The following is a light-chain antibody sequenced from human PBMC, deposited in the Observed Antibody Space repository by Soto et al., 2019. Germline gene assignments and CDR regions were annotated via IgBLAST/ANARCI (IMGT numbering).Light chain of an antibody. CDR2: GAS. Sequence: TLSPVTLSLDPGERATPACRASQSVSTNYLAWYQQKPGQAPRLLIYGASNRAAGIPDRFSGSGSGTDFTLTISRLEPDDFATYYCQQYDSYAETFGQGTKVDIK. J-gene: IGKJ1*01. CDR3: QQYDSYAET. V-gene: IGKV3-20*01. CDR1: QSVSTNY.